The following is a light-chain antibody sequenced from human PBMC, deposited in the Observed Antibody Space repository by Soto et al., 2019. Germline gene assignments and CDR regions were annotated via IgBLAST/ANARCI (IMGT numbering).Light chain of an antibody. CDR3: QQYKTYSS. CDR2: KAS. CDR1: QSISSW. V-gene: IGKV1-5*03. J-gene: IGKJ4*01. Sequence: DIQMTQSPSTLSASVGDRVTITCRASQSISSWLAWHQQKPGKAPKLLIYKASTLDSGVPSRFSGSGSGTEFTLTISSLQPDDFATYYCQQYKTYSSFGGGTKVDSK.